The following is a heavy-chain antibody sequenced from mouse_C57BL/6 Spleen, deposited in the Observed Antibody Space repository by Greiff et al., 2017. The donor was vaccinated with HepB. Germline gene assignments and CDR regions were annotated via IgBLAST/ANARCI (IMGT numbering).Heavy chain of an antibody. CDR1: GYTFTDYY. V-gene: IGHV1-26*01. Sequence: VQLQQSGPELVKPGASVKISCKASGYTFTDYYMNWVKQSHGKSLEWIGDINPNNGGTSYNQKFKGKATLTVDKSSSTAYMELRSLTSEDSAVYYCARGGYYYGTPAYWGQGTLVTVSA. D-gene: IGHD1-1*01. J-gene: IGHJ3*01. CDR2: INPNNGGT. CDR3: ARGGYYYGTPAY.